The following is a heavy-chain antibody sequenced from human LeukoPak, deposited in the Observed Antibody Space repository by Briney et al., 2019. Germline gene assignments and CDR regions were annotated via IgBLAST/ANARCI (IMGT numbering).Heavy chain of an antibody. CDR3: ARYSSGWSSFDY. D-gene: IGHD6-19*01. Sequence: SETVSLTCTVSGGSISSYYWSWIRQPPGKGLEWIGYIYYSGSTNYNPSLKSRVTISVDTSKNQFSLKLSSVTAADTAVYYCARYSSGWSSFDYWGQGTLVTVSS. CDR1: GGSISSYY. V-gene: IGHV4-59*08. CDR2: IYYSGST. J-gene: IGHJ4*02.